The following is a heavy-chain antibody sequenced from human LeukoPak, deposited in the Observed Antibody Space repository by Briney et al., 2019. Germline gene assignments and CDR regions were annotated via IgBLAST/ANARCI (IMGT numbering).Heavy chain of an antibody. Sequence: PGGSLRLSCAASGFSFSSYWMSWVRQAPGKGLEWVANIKQDGSETYYVDSVKGRFTISRDNAKNSLYLQMNSLRAEDTAVYYCANGRRTFDYWGQGTLVTASS. V-gene: IGHV3-7*01. CDR3: ANGRRTFDY. CDR1: GFSFSSYW. CDR2: IKQDGSET. J-gene: IGHJ4*02.